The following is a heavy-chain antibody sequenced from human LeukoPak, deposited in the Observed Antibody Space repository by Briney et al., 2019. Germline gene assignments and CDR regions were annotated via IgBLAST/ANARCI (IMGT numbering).Heavy chain of an antibody. CDR2: INPSGGST. Sequence: ASVKVSCKASGYTFTSYYIHWVRQAPGQGLEWMGLINPSGGSTNYAQKLQGRVTMTRDTSTSTVYTELSSLRSEDTAVYYCARGPSITMVRGGQWYYYMDVWGKGTTVTISS. V-gene: IGHV1-46*01. CDR1: GYTFTSYY. CDR3: ARGPSITMVRGGQWYYYMDV. D-gene: IGHD3-10*01. J-gene: IGHJ6*03.